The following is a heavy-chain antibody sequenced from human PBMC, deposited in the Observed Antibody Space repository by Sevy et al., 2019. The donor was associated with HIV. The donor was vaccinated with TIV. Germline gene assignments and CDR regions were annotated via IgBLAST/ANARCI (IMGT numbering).Heavy chain of an antibody. CDR2: ISGSGGST. J-gene: IGHJ3*02. CDR3: AKDPLKAAYGSGSGLAAFDI. D-gene: IGHD3-10*01. V-gene: IGHV3-23*01. CDR1: GFTFSSYA. Sequence: GGSLRLSCAASGFTFSSYAMSWVRQAPGKGLEWVSAISGSGGSTYYADSVKGRFTISRDKSKNTLYLQMNSLRAEDTAVYYCAKDPLKAAYGSGSGLAAFDIWGQGTMVTVSS.